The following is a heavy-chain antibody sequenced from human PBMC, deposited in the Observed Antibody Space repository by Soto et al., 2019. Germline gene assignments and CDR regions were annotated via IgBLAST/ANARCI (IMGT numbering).Heavy chain of an antibody. V-gene: IGHV1-3*01. CDR1: GYTFTSYA. CDR2: INAGNGNT. Sequence: VKVSCKASGYTFTSYAMHWVRQAPGQRLEWMGWINAGNGNTKYSQKFQGRVTITRDTSASTAYMELSSPRSEDTAVYYCARDHLYGDYYYYGMDVWGQGTTVTVSS. J-gene: IGHJ6*02. D-gene: IGHD4-17*01. CDR3: ARDHLYGDYYYYGMDV.